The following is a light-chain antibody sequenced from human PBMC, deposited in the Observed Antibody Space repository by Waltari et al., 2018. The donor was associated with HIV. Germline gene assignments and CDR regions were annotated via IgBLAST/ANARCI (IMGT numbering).Light chain of an antibody. V-gene: IGLV1-40*01. Sequence: QSLLTQPPSVSATPGQRITISCTGNKSNIGAGHDVHWYRQLPGTAPRLLIFANSNRPSGVPDRISGSKSTASASLAITGLQAEDEGYYHCQSSDIRLHGLWVFGGGTKVTVL. J-gene: IGLJ3*02. CDR1: KSNIGAGHD. CDR2: ANS. CDR3: QSSDIRLHGLWV.